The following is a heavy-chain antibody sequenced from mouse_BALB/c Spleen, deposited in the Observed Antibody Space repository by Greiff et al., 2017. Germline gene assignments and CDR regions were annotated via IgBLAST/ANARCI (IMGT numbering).Heavy chain of an antibody. Sequence: VQLKESGAELVKPGASVKLSCTASGFNINDSYMHWVKQRPEQGLEWIGRIDPANGNTNYDPKFQGKATITADTSSNTAYLQLSSLTSEDTAVYDCARGNDGANYYAMDDWGQGTSVTVSS. CDR2: IDPANGNT. CDR3: ARGNDGANYYAMDD. CDR1: GFNINDSY. V-gene: IGHV14-3*02. J-gene: IGHJ4*01. D-gene: IGHD2-2*01.